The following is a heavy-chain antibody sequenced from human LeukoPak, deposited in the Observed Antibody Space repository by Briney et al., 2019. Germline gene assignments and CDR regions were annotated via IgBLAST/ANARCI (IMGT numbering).Heavy chain of an antibody. J-gene: IGHJ6*02. CDR3: ARGDCNGGSCSSMDV. CDR2: INTAGNT. CDR1: GFTFSTYD. Sequence: GGSLRLSCAASGFTFSTYDMHWVRQATGKGLEWVSGINTAGNTYYPGSVKGRFTISREDAKNSFYLQMNSLRAGDTAVYYCARGDCNGGSCSSMDVWGQGTTVTVS. V-gene: IGHV3-13*04. D-gene: IGHD2-15*01.